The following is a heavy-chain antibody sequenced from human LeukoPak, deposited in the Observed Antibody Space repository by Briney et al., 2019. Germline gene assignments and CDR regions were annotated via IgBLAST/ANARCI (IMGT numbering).Heavy chain of an antibody. CDR1: GDSFSSNYW. J-gene: IGHJ6*02. V-gene: IGHV4-4*02. CDR3: ARDRGGLTYGKDI. Sequence: SETLSLTCAVSGDSFSSNYWWNWVRQSPGKGLERIGEIYHSGTTNYNPSLKSRVSISLDKSKNQLSLKVNSVTAADTAVYYCARDRGGLTYGKDIWGQGTTVTVSS. CDR2: IYHSGTT. D-gene: IGHD2-15*01.